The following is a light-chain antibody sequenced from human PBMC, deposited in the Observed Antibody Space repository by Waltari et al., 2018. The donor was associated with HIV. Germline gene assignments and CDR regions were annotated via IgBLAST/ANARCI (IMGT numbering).Light chain of an antibody. CDR1: DRDFDFYNF. CDR3: ASYTANDTVL. Sequence: SGLTQPASLSGFPGQSITISCTGADRDFDFYNFISGYQQHPGKVPKLILFNVDRRASGISDRFSGSKSGNTASLTISWLQTEDEASYYCASYTANDTVLFAGGTTVTVL. V-gene: IGLV2-14*03. J-gene: IGLJ2*01. CDR2: NVD.